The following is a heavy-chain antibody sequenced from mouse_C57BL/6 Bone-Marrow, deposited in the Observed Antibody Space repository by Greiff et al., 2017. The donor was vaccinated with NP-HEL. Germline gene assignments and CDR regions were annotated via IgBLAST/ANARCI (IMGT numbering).Heavy chain of an antibody. D-gene: IGHD2-4*01. CDR3: TGGYDYDVDY. CDR1: GFTIKDDY. J-gene: IGHJ2*01. CDR2: IDPENGDT. V-gene: IGHV14-4*01. Sequence: VQLQQSGAELVRPGASVKLSCTASGFTIKDDYMHWVKQRPEQGLEWIGWIDPENGDTEYASKFQGKATITADTSSNTAYLQLSSLTSEDTAVYYCTGGYDYDVDYWGQGTTLTVSS.